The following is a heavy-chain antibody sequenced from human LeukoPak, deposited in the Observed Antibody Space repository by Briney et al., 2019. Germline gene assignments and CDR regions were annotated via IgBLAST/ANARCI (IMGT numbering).Heavy chain of an antibody. Sequence: GRSLRLSCAASGFTFSRYWMYWVRQAPGKGLEWVASIKLDGSEQYYVDSVKGRFTISRDNAKSSLYLQMNSLRAEDTAVYYCARAPARARLDYWGQGTLVTVSS. CDR1: GFTFSRYW. CDR2: IKLDGSEQ. J-gene: IGHJ4*02. D-gene: IGHD6-6*01. V-gene: IGHV3-7*01. CDR3: ARAPARARLDY.